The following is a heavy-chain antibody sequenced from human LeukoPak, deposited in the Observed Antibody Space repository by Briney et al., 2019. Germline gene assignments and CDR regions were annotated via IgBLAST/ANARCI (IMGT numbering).Heavy chain of an antibody. CDR1: GFTFADFA. V-gene: IGHV3-9*01. CDR2: IRRNSGSI. Sequence: GRSLRLSCAASGFTFADFAMHWVRQAPGEGLEWGSGIRRNSGSIGYAGSVKGRFTIYRDHAKNSLYLQMNSLRAEDTVLYSSTPYYYDSSARVACLDYWGQGTLVTVSS. CDR3: TPYYYDSSARVACLDY. D-gene: IGHD3-22*01. J-gene: IGHJ4*02.